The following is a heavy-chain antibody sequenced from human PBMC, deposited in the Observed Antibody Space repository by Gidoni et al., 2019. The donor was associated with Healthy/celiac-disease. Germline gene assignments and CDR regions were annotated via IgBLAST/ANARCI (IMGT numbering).Heavy chain of an antibody. J-gene: IGHJ4*02. V-gene: IGHV3-74*01. D-gene: IGHD1-20*01. CDR1: GFTFSSYW. CDR3: AIGRKRTYNWNAAFDY. CDR2: INSDGSST. Sequence: EVQLVESGGGLVQPGGSLRLSCAASGFTFSSYWMPWVRQAPGKGLVWVSRINSDGSSTSYADSVKGRFTISRDNAKNTLYLQMNSLRAEDTAVYYCAIGRKRTYNWNAAFDYWGQGTLLTVSS.